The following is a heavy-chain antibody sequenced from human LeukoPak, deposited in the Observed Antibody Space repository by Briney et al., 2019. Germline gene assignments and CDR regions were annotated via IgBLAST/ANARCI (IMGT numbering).Heavy chain of an antibody. D-gene: IGHD3-10*01. Sequence: SVKVSCKASGGTFSSYAISWARQAPGQGLEWMGRIIPILGIANYAQKFQGRVTITADKSTSTAYMELSSLRSEDTAVYYCARDHYYGSGSPISDAFDIWGQGTMVTVSS. CDR2: IIPILGIA. CDR1: GGTFSSYA. CDR3: ARDHYYGSGSPISDAFDI. J-gene: IGHJ3*02. V-gene: IGHV1-69*04.